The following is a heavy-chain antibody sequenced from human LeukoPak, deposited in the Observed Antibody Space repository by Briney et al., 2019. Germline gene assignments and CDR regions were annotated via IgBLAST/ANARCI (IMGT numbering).Heavy chain of an antibody. CDR1: GFTFSTYS. V-gene: IGHV3-21*01. Sequence: PGGSLRLACAASGFTFSTYSMNWVRQAPGKGLEWVSYISSSSSFIYYADSVKGRFTISRDNAKNSVYLQMNSLRAEDTAVYYCARDSPLSFDIWGQGTMVTVSS. J-gene: IGHJ3*02. CDR3: ARDSPLSFDI. CDR2: ISSSSSFI.